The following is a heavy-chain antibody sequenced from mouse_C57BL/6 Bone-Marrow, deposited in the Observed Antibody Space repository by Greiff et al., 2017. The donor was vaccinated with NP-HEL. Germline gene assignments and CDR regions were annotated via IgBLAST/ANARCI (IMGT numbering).Heavy chain of an antibody. CDR2: IYPSDSYT. V-gene: IGHV1-61*01. Sequence: QVQLQQPGAELVRPGSSVKLSCKASGYTFTSYWMDWVKQRPGQGLEWIGNIYPSDSYTHYNQKFKDKATLTVDTSSSTAYMQLSSLTSEDSAVFCWERESDYDWYFDVGGRGTTVTVSS. D-gene: IGHD2-4*01. J-gene: IGHJ1*03. CDR3: ERESDYDWYFDV. CDR1: GYTFTSYW.